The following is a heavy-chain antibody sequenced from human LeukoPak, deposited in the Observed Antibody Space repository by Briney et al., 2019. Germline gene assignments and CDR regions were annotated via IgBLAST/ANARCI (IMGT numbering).Heavy chain of an antibody. CDR3: AKQGPGSCGSTSCYGFDY. D-gene: IGHD2-2*01. CDR1: GYTFTSYA. Sequence: ASVKVSCKASGYTFTSYAMNWVRQAPGQGLEWMGWINTNTGNPTYAQGFTGRFVFSLDTSVSTAYLQINSLKAEDTAVYYCAKQGPGSCGSTSCYGFDYWGQGTLVTVSS. V-gene: IGHV7-4-1*02. J-gene: IGHJ4*02. CDR2: INTNTGNP.